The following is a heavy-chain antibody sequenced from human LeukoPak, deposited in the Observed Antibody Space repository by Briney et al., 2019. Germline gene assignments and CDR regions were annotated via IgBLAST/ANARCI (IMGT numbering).Heavy chain of an antibody. J-gene: IGHJ5*02. CDR3: ASSHLGSLGQFDP. CDR1: GGSISNYY. CDR2: IHSNGGD. D-gene: IGHD3-10*01. V-gene: IGHV4-59*01. Sequence: PSETLSLTCTVSGGSISNYYWSWIRQPPGKGLEWIGFIHSNGGDNYNASLNSRATISRDTSRSQVSLKLTSVTAADTAVYYCASSHLGSLGQFDPWGQGTLVTVSS.